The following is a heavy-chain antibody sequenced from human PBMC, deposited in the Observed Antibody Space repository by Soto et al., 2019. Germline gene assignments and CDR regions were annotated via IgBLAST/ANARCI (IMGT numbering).Heavy chain of an antibody. CDR2: ISYDGSNK. Sequence: PGGSLRLSCAASGFTFSSYAMHWVRQAPGKGLEWVAVISYDGSNKYYADSVKGRFTISRDNSKNTLYLQMNSLRAEDTAVYYCARLPSIAVAGRGGGYYYYGMDVWGQGTTVTVSS. V-gene: IGHV3-30-3*01. CDR3: ARLPSIAVAGRGGGYYYYGMDV. D-gene: IGHD6-19*01. CDR1: GFTFSSYA. J-gene: IGHJ6*02.